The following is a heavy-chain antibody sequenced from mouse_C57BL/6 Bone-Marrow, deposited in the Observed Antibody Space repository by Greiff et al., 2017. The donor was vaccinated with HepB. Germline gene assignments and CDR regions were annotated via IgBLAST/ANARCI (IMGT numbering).Heavy chain of an antibody. D-gene: IGHD2-5*01. CDR1: GYTFTDHI. CDR2: INPVSGET. CDR3: FYSNYGWFYAVDY. V-gene: IGHV1-11*01. J-gene: IGHJ4*01. Sequence: VQLQQSGAELASPGASVTLSCKASGYTFTDHIMNWVKKSPEQGLEWIGRINPVSGETNYNQKFMGKATFSVDRSSSTVYMVLNSLTSEDPAVYYCFYSNYGWFYAVDYWGQGTSVTVSS.